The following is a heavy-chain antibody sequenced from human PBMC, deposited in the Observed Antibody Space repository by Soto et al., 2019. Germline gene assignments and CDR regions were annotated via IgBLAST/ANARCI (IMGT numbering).Heavy chain of an antibody. V-gene: IGHV1-69*12. Sequence: QVQLVQSGAEVKKPGSSVKVSCKTSGGTFSTSAISWVRQAPGHGLEWVGGIMPVYPTPDYAQNFQGRVTVTADASTTTPYLELTGLRADDTAVYYCARDKDRLQFGGNYSSMLAVWGHGTAITVSS. CDR1: GGTFSTSA. CDR2: IMPVYPTP. CDR3: ARDKDRLQFGGNYSSMLAV. J-gene: IGHJ6*02. D-gene: IGHD1-7*01.